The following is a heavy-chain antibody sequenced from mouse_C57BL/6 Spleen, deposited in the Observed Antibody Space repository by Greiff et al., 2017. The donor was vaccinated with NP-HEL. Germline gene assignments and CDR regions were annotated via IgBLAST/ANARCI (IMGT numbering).Heavy chain of an antibody. CDR1: GYTFTDYY. CDR3: ARGGNDYYAMDD. J-gene: IGHJ4*01. D-gene: IGHD2-1*01. CDR2: INPYNGGT. V-gene: IGHV1-19*01. Sequence: VQLQQSGPVLVKPGASVKMSCKASGYTFTDYYMNWVKQSHGKSLEWIGVINPYNGGTSYNQKFKGKATLTVDKSSSTAYMERNSLTSEDSAVYYCARGGNDYYAMDDWGQGTSVTVSS.